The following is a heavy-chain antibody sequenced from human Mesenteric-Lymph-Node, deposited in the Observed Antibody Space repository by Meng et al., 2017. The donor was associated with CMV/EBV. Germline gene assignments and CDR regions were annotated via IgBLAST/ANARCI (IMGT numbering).Heavy chain of an antibody. CDR1: GFSFSSHA. Sequence: GESLKISCAASGFSFSSHALHWVRLAPGKGLEWLAFIRYDGSNDYYVDSVKGRFTISRDNSKNTLYLQMNSLRAEDTAVYYCAKVPPDYGDYGGQFDYWGQGTLVTVSS. J-gene: IGHJ4*02. CDR3: AKVPPDYGDYGGQFDY. V-gene: IGHV3-30*02. CDR2: IRYDGSND. D-gene: IGHD4-17*01.